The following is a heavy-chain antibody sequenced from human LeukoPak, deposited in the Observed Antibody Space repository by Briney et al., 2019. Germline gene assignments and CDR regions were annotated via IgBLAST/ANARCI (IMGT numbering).Heavy chain of an antibody. CDR3: AKDWGVVAATPSHFDY. J-gene: IGHJ4*02. D-gene: IGHD2-15*01. CDR2: IRYDGSDK. CDR1: GFTFSSYG. Sequence: GGSLRLSCAASGFTFSSYGMHWVRQAPGKGLEWVAFIRYDGSDKYYGDSVKGRFTISRDNSKNTLYLQMNSLRAEDTAVYYCAKDWGVVAATPSHFDYWGQGTLVTVSS. V-gene: IGHV3-30*02.